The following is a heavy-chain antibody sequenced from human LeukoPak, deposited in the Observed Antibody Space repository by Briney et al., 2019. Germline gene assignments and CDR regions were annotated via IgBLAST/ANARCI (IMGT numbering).Heavy chain of an antibody. Sequence: KASQTLSLTCTVSGGSISSGGYYWSWIRQHPVKCLEWIGYIYYSGSTYYNPSLKSRVTISVDTSKNQFSLKLSSVTAADTAVYYCARDKDPPNILDAFDIWGQGTMVTVSS. CDR3: ARDKDPPNILDAFDI. CDR2: IYYSGST. CDR1: GGSISSGGYY. V-gene: IGHV4-31*03. J-gene: IGHJ3*02.